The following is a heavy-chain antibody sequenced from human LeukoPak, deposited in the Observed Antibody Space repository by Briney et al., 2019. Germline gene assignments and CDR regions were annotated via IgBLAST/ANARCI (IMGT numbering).Heavy chain of an antibody. J-gene: IGHJ2*01. CDR1: GFTVSSNY. CDR3: AKGTTVTTTFPRWYFDL. CDR2: IYSGGST. Sequence: PGGSLRLSCAASGFTVSSNYMSWVRQAPGKGLEWVSVIYSGGSTYYADSVKGRFTISRDNSKNTLYLQMNTLRAEDTAVYYCAKGTTVTTTFPRWYFDLWGRGTLVTVSS. D-gene: IGHD4-17*01. V-gene: IGHV3-53*01.